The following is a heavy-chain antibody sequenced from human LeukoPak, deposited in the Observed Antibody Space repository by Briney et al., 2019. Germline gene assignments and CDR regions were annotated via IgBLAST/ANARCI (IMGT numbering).Heavy chain of an antibody. Sequence: QPGGSLRLSCAASGFIFNNYAMSWVRQAPGKGLEWGSSISGTGATTYYADSVKGRFAISRDNSKNTLYLQMSSLRAEDTAVYYCAKDQRFGDLDDYRGQGTLVTVSS. CDR1: GFIFNNYA. D-gene: IGHD3-10*01. V-gene: IGHV3-23*01. CDR3: AKDQRFGDLDDY. CDR2: ISGTGATT. J-gene: IGHJ4*02.